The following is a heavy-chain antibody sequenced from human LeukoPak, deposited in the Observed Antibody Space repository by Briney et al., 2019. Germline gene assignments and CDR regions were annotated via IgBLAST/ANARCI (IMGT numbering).Heavy chain of an antibody. CDR1: GFTFSSYA. CDR2: ISGSGGST. V-gene: IGHV3-23*01. J-gene: IGHJ4*02. CDR3: AKGTALAPFCDY. Sequence: QAGGSLRLSCAASGFTFSSYAMSWVRQAPGKGLEWVSAISGSGGSTYYADSVKGRFTISRDNSKNTLFLQMNSLRAEDTAVYYCAKGTALAPFCDYWGQGTLVTVSS. D-gene: IGHD5-18*01.